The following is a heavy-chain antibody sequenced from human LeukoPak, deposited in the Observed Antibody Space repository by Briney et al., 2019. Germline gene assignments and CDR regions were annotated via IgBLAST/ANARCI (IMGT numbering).Heavy chain of an antibody. CDR3: ARGRGLRFLEWLSIPFDY. D-gene: IGHD3-3*01. CDR1: GGSFSGYY. CDR2: INHSGST. J-gene: IGHJ4*02. V-gene: IGHV4-34*01. Sequence: SETLSLTCAVYGGSFSGYYWSWIRQPPGEGLEWIGEINHSGSTNYNPSLKSRVTISVDTSKNQFSLKLSSVTAADTAVYYCARGRGLRFLEWLSIPFDYWGQGTLVTVSS.